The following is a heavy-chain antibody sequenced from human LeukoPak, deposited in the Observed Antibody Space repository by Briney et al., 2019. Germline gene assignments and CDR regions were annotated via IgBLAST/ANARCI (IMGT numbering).Heavy chain of an antibody. CDR2: ISAYNGNT. J-gene: IGHJ2*01. Sequence: ASVKVSCKASGYSFTSYGITWVRQAPGQGLEWMGWISAYNGNTDYAQKLQGRVTMTTDTPTNTAYMELRSLRSDDTALYYCARDNRYFDLWGRGTLVTDSS. D-gene: IGHD1-14*01. CDR1: GYSFTSYG. V-gene: IGHV1-18*01. CDR3: ARDNRYFDL.